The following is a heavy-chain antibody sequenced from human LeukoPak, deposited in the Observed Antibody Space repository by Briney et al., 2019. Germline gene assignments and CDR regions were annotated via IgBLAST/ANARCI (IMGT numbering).Heavy chain of an antibody. J-gene: IGHJ6*03. V-gene: IGHV3-7*01. D-gene: IGHD3-22*01. Sequence: EGSLRLSCAASGFTFSSYAMSWVRQAPGKGLEWVANIKQDGSEKHYVDAVKGRFTISRDNAKNSLYLQMSSLRAEDTAVYYCARQSGYYDSKDYYYYYYMDVWGKGTTVTVSS. CDR3: ARQSGYYDSKDYYYYYYMDV. CDR2: IKQDGSEK. CDR1: GFTFSSYA.